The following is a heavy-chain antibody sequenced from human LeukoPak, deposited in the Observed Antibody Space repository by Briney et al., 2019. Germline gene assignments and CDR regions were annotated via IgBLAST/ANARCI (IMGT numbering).Heavy chain of an antibody. D-gene: IGHD4-23*01. J-gene: IGHJ4*02. V-gene: IGHV3-21*01. Sequence: GGSLRLSCAASGFTFSSYSMNWVRQAPGKGLEWVSSISSSSSYIYYADSVKGRFTTSRDNAKNSLYLQMNSLRAEDTAVYYCASIYGGNSGDYWGQGTLVTVSS. CDR1: GFTFSSYS. CDR2: ISSSSSYI. CDR3: ASIYGGNSGDY.